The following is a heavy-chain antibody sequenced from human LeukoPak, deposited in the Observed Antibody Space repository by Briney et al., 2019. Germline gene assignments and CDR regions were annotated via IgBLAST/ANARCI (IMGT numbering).Heavy chain of an antibody. CDR1: GGTFTSYA. D-gene: IGHD2-15*01. CDR3: ARVSFCSGSSCYAGHDY. Sequence: SVKVSCKASGGTFTSYAISWVRQAPGQGLEWMGRIIPIFGTANYAQKSQGRVTITADKSTSTAYMELSSLRSEDTAVYYCARVSFCSGSSCYAGHDYWGQGTLVTVSS. J-gene: IGHJ4*02. V-gene: IGHV1-69*06. CDR2: IIPIFGTA.